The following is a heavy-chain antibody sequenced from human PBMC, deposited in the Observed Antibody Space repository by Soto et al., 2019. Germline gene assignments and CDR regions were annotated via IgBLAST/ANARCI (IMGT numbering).Heavy chain of an antibody. Sequence: SETLSLTCTVSGGSISSYYWSWIRQPPGKGLEWIGYIYYSGSTNYNPSLKSRVTISVDTSKNQFSLKLSSVTAADTAVYYCARDKLRGRGHYGQPPHWFDHWGQGTLVTVSS. J-gene: IGHJ5*02. V-gene: IGHV4-59*01. CDR1: GGSISSYY. CDR2: IYYSGST. D-gene: IGHD4-17*01. CDR3: ARDKLRGRGHYGQPPHWFDH.